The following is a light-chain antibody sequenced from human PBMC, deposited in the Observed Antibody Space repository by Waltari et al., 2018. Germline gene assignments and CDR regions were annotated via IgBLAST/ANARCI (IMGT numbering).Light chain of an antibody. CDR2: KDS. CDR3: QSADSSSMYWV. Sequence: SYELTQPPSVSVSPGQTARITCSGDALPKQYVYWYQQKPGQAPVLLIYKDSQRPSGVPERFSASSSATTVTLTISGVQAEDEADYYCQSADSSSMYWVFGGGTKLTVL. CDR1: ALPKQY. J-gene: IGLJ3*02. V-gene: IGLV3-25*03.